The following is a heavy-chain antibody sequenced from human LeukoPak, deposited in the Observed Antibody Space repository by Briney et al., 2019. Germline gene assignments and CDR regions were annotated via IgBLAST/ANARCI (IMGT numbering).Heavy chain of an antibody. J-gene: IGHJ4*02. D-gene: IGHD6-13*01. V-gene: IGHV4-38-2*02. CDR1: GYSLSSGYY. Sequence: SETLSLTCTVSGYSLSSGYYWGWSRPPPGKGLEWIGSIHQSGSTYYNPSLKSRVTISIDTSKDQFSLKLSSVTAADTAVYYCARDPQVAAAGTFDYWGQGTLVTVSA. CDR3: ARDPQVAAAGTFDY. CDR2: IHQSGST.